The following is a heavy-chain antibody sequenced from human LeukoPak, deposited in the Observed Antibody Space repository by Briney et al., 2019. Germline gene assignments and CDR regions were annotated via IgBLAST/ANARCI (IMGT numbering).Heavy chain of an antibody. CDR1: GYTFSSYG. J-gene: IGHJ5*02. Sequence: ASVKVSCKASGYTFSSYGINWVRQAPGQGLEWMGWISAYNGNTNYAQKLQGRVTMTTDTSTSTAYMELRSLRSDDTAVYYCARDGRYDFWSGYRPAGWFDPWGQGTLVTVSS. D-gene: IGHD3-3*01. V-gene: IGHV1-18*01. CDR3: ARDGRYDFWSGYRPAGWFDP. CDR2: ISAYNGNT.